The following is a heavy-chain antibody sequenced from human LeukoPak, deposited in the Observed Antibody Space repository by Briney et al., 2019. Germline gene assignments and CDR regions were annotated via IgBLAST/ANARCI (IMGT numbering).Heavy chain of an antibody. J-gene: IGHJ3*02. CDR3: AGVEMATQRGAFDI. Sequence: SETLSLTCTVSGGSISSYYWSWIRQPAGKGLEWIGRIYTSGSTNYNPSLKSRVTISVDTSKNQFSLKLSSVTAADTAVYYCAGVEMATQRGAFDIWGQGTMVTVSS. D-gene: IGHD5-24*01. CDR1: GGSISSYY. CDR2: IYTSGST. V-gene: IGHV4-4*07.